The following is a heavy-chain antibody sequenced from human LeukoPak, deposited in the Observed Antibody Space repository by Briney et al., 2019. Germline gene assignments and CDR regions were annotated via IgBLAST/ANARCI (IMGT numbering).Heavy chain of an antibody. Sequence: SGRSLRLSCAASGFTFSSYGMHWVRQAPGKGLEWVAVIWYDGSNKYYADSVKGRFTISRDNSKNTLYLQMNSRRGEDTAVYYCARDDYGSDYWGQGTLVTVSS. J-gene: IGHJ4*02. CDR1: GFTFSSYG. D-gene: IGHD4-17*01. CDR2: IWYDGSNK. CDR3: ARDDYGSDY. V-gene: IGHV3-33*08.